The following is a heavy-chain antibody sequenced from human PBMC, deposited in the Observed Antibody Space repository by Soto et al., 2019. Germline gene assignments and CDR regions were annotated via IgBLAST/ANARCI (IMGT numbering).Heavy chain of an antibody. Sequence: QAQLVQSGAEVKKPGSSVKVSCKASGGTFSSYAISWVRQAPGQGLEWMGGIIPIFGTANYAQKFQGRVTITADESTSTAYMELSSLRSEDMAVYYCARDKEMATTDRYYYYGMDVWGQGTTVTVSS. CDR2: IIPIFGTA. CDR3: ARDKEMATTDRYYYYGMDV. V-gene: IGHV1-69*01. J-gene: IGHJ6*02. CDR1: GGTFSSYA. D-gene: IGHD5-12*01.